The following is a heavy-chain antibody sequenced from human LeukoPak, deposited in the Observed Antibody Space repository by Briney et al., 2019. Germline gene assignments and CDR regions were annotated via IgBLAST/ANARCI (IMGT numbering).Heavy chain of an antibody. V-gene: IGHV3-23*01. D-gene: IGHD3-3*01. J-gene: IGHJ4*02. CDR3: AKDRGYYDFWSGYYLDFDY. CDR2: FSGSGGST. CDR1: GFTFSSYA. Sequence: PGGSLRLSCAASGFTFSSYAMSWVRQAPGKGLECISGFSGSGGSTYYADSVKGRFTISRDNSKNTLYLQMNSLRAEDTAVYYCAKDRGYYDFWSGYYLDFDYWGQGTLVTVSS.